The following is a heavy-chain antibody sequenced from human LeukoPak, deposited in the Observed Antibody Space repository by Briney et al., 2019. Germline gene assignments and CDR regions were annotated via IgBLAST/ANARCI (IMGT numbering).Heavy chain of an antibody. V-gene: IGHV3-23*01. CDR1: GFNFGNYG. J-gene: IGHJ4*02. Sequence: GGSLRLSCTASGFNFGNYGMSWVRQAPGKGLEWVSGLSDAGVRIFYADSVRGRFAVSRDNSKNTLYLQMDSLRAEDTAVYYCANTHCDSSPIVWNFWGQGTLVTVSS. D-gene: IGHD6-6*01. CDR3: ANTHCDSSPIVWNF. CDR2: LSDAGVRI.